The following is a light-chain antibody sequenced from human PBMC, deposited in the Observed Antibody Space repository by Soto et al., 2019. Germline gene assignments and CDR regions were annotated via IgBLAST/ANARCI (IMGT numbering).Light chain of an antibody. CDR1: SSDVGAYHY. V-gene: IGLV2-8*01. CDR3: SSFASSNTWV. J-gene: IGLJ3*02. CDR2: EVT. Sequence: QSALTQPPSASGSPGQSVTISCTGTSSDVGAYHYVSWYQQHAGKAPKLVIYEVTKRPSAVPDRFSGSKSANTASLTVSGLQAEDEADYYCSSFASSNTWVFGGGTKLTVL.